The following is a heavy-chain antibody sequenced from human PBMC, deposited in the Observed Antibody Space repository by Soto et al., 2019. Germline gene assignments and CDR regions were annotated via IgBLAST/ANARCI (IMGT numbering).Heavy chain of an antibody. CDR2: ISYDGSNK. V-gene: IGHV3-30*18. CDR1: GFTFSSYG. D-gene: IGHD5-18*01. J-gene: IGHJ5*02. Sequence: GGSLRLSCAASGFTFSSYGMHWVRQAPGKGLEWVAVISYDGSNKYYADSVKGRFTISRDNSKNTLFLQMNSLRAEDTAFFYCAKDPSRRYSYGYNWFDPWGQETLVTVSS. CDR3: AKDPSRRYSYGYNWFDP.